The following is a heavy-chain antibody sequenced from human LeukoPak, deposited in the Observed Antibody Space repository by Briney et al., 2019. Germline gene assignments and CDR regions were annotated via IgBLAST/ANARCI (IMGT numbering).Heavy chain of an antibody. Sequence: ASVKVSCKASGYTVTGYYMHWERQAPGQGLEWMGWINPNSGGTNYAQKFQGWVTMTRDTSISTAYMEPSRLRSDDTAVYYCARDSLTYMGFDYWGQGTLVTVSS. V-gene: IGHV1-2*04. CDR3: ARDSLTYMGFDY. J-gene: IGHJ4*02. CDR2: INPNSGGT. D-gene: IGHD2-2*02. CDR1: GYTVTGYY.